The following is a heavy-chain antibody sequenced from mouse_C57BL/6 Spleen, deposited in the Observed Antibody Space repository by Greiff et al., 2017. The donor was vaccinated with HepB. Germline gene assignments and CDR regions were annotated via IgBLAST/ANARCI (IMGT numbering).Heavy chain of an antibody. CDR3: ATAYYSNWFAY. J-gene: IGHJ3*01. CDR1: GFTFSDYG. D-gene: IGHD2-5*01. V-gene: IGHV5-17*01. CDR2: ISSGSSTI. Sequence: EVQRVESGGGLVKPGGSLKLSCAASGFTFSDYGMHWVRQAPEKGLEWVAYISSGSSTIYYADTVKGRFTISRDNAKNTLFLQMTSLWSEDTAMYYCATAYYSNWFAYWGQGTLVTVSA.